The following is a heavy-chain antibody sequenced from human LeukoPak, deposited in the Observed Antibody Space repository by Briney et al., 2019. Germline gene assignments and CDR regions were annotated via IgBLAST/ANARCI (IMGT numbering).Heavy chain of an antibody. CDR2: INHSGST. V-gene: IGHV4-34*01. D-gene: IGHD5-18*01. CDR3: ARGRDGYSYGYY. CDR1: GGSFSGYY. J-gene: IGHJ4*02. Sequence: SETLSLTCAVYGGSFSGYYWSWIRQPPGKGLECIGEINHSGSTNYNPSLKSRVTISVDTSKNQFSLKLSSVTAADTAVYYCARGRDGYSYGYYWGQGTLVTVSS.